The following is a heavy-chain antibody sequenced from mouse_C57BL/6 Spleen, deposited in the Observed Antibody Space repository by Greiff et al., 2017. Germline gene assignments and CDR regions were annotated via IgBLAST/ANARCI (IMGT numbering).Heavy chain of an antibody. CDR2: IDPSDSET. J-gene: IGHJ3*01. V-gene: IGHV1-52*01. Sequence: QVQLQQPGAELVRPGSSVKLSCKASGYTFTSYWMHWVKQRPIQGLEWIGNIDPSDSETHYNQKFKDKDTLTVDKSYSTAYMQLSSLTSEDSAVYYCARQGGSSGYPFAYWGQGTLVTVSA. CDR3: ARQGGSSGYPFAY. CDR1: GYTFTSYW. D-gene: IGHD3-2*02.